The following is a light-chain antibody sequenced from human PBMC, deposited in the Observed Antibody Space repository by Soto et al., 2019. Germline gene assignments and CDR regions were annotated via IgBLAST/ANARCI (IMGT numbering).Light chain of an antibody. Sequence: EIVLTQSPVTVSLSPGERATLSCRASQSVDHYLAWYQQKPGQAPRLLIYEASNRATGIPARFSGSGSGTDFPLTISSLEPEDFAFYYCQQRTNWPLYTFGQGTKLEI. CDR2: EAS. CDR3: QQRTNWPLYT. J-gene: IGKJ2*01. CDR1: QSVDHY. V-gene: IGKV3-11*01.